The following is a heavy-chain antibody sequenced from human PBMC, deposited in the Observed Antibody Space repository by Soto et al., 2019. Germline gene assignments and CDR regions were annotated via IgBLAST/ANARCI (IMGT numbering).Heavy chain of an antibody. Sequence: PSETLYLTCTVSGGSISSSSYYWGWIRQPPGKGLEWIGSIYYSGSTYYNPSLKSRVTISVDTSKNQFSLKLSSVTAADTAVYYCASHYDILSGYYWAWFAPWGQGTLVTVS. V-gene: IGHV4-39*01. D-gene: IGHD3-9*01. J-gene: IGHJ5*02. CDR2: IYYSGST. CDR1: GGSISSSSYY. CDR3: ASHYDILSGYYWAWFAP.